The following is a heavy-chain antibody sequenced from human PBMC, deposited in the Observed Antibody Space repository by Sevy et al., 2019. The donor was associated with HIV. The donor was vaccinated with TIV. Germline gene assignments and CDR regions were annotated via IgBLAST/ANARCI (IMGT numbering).Heavy chain of an antibody. J-gene: IGHJ6*02. V-gene: IGHV4-38-2*01. D-gene: IGHD2-21*02. Sequence: SETLSLTCAVSGFSITTGYYWGWIRQPPGKGLEWIGNIYHRGTTYYNPSLKSRVTISVDTSKNQFSLKMNSVTVADTAVYYCARGSVGDRLDYYGMDVWGQGTTVTVSS. CDR2: IYHRGTT. CDR3: ARGSVGDRLDYYGMDV. CDR1: GFSITTGYY.